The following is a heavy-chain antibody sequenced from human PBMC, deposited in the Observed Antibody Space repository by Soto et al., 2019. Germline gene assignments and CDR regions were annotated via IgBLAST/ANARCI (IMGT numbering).Heavy chain of an antibody. V-gene: IGHV3-30-3*01. CDR1: GFTFSSYA. CDR2: ISYDGSNK. Sequence: GGSLRLSCAASGFTFSSYAMHWVRQAPGKGLEWAAVISYDGSNKYYADSVKGRFTISRDNSKNTLYLQMNSLRAEDTAVYYCARDWDSRVVVVMASNYYYYYGMDVWGQGTTVTVSS. D-gene: IGHD2-15*01. J-gene: IGHJ6*02. CDR3: ARDWDSRVVVVMASNYYYYYGMDV.